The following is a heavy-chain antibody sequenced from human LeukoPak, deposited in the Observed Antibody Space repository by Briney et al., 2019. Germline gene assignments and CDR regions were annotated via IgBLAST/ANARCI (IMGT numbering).Heavy chain of an antibody. D-gene: IGHD3-10*01. CDR2: IYYSGST. Sequence: PSETLSLTCTVSGGSISSGGYYWRWLRQHPGKGLEWIGYIYYSGSTYYNPSLKSRVTISVDTSKNQFSLKLSSVTAADTAVYYCARVPVGRGAFDIWGQGTMVTVSS. CDR1: GGSISSGGYY. J-gene: IGHJ3*02. V-gene: IGHV4-31*03. CDR3: ARVPVGRGAFDI.